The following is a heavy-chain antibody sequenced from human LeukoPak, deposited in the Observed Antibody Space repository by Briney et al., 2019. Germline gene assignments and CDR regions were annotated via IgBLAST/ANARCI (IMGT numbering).Heavy chain of an antibody. D-gene: IGHD3-3*01. CDR3: ARVDDFWSGYSFFMDV. V-gene: IGHV1-18*01. CDR2: ISAYNDNT. Sequence: ASVKVSCKASGYTFTSYGISWVRQAPGQGLEWMGWISAYNDNTNYAQKLQGRVTMTTDTSTSTAYMELRSLRSDDTAVYYSARVDDFWSGYSFFMDVWGKGTTVTVSS. CDR1: GYTFTSYG. J-gene: IGHJ6*04.